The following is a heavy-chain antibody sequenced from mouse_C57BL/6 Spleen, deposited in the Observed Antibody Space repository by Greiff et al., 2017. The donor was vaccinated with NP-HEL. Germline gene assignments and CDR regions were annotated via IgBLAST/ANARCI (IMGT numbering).Heavy chain of an antibody. V-gene: IGHV1-61*01. CDR2: IYPSDSET. J-gene: IGHJ4*01. CDR3: ARSALGYGSSPYYAMDY. CDR1: GYTFTSYW. Sequence: QVQLQQPGAELVRPGSSVKLSCKASGYTFTSYWMDWVKQRPGQGLEWIGNIYPSDSETHYNQKFKDKATLTVDKSSSTAYMQLSSLTSEDSAVYYCARSALGYGSSPYYAMDYWGQGTSVTVSS. D-gene: IGHD1-1*01.